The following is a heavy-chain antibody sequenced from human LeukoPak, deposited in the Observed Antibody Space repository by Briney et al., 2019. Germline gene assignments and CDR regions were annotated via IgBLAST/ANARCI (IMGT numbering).Heavy chain of an antibody. CDR2: ISSSGSTI. D-gene: IGHD2-2*01. V-gene: IGHV3-48*03. CDR1: GFTFSSYE. CDR3: AREEGNIVVEPAAIDY. Sequence: PGGSLRLSCAASGFTFSSYEMNWVRQAPGKGLEWVSYISSSGSTIYYADSVKGRFTISRDNAKNSLYLQMNSLRAEDTAVYYRAREEGNIVVEPAAIDYWGQGTLVTVSS. J-gene: IGHJ4*02.